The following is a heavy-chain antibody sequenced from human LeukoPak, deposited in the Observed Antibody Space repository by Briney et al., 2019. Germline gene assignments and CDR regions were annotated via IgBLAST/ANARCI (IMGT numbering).Heavy chain of an antibody. V-gene: IGHV3-23*01. CDR3: AKDNWNYGYYFDY. CDR2: ISNNGGVT. D-gene: IGHD1-7*01. Sequence: GGSLRLSCAASGFSFSTYAMTWVRQAPGKGLEWVSSISNNGGVTFHADSVKGRFTISRDNSKNTLYLQMNSLRAEDTAVYYCAKDNWNYGYYFDYWGQGTLVTVSS. J-gene: IGHJ4*02. CDR1: GFSFSTYA.